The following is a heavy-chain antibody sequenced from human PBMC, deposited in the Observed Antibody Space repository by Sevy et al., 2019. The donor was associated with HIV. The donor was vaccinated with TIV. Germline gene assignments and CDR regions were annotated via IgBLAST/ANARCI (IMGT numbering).Heavy chain of an antibody. Sequence: GESLKISCKGSGYSFTSYWIGWVRQMPGKGLEWMGIIYPGDSDTRYSPSFQGQVTISADKSISTAYLQWSSLKASDTAMYYCARAFSYSCSWYPEGGWFDPWGQGTLVTVSS. V-gene: IGHV5-51*01. J-gene: IGHJ5*02. D-gene: IGHD6-13*01. CDR3: ARAFSYSCSWYPEGGWFDP. CDR2: IYPGDSDT. CDR1: GYSFTSYW.